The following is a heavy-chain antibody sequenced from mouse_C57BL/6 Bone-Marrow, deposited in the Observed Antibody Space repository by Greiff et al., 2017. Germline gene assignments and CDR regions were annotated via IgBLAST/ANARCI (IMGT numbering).Heavy chain of an antibody. CDR2: ISSGGSYT. CDR1: GFTFSSYG. J-gene: IGHJ3*01. D-gene: IGHD2-3*01. Sequence: EVMLVESGGDLVKPGGSLKLSCAASGFTFSSYGMSWVRQTPDKRLEWVATISSGGSYTYYPDSVKGRFTISRDNAKNTLDLQMSSLKSEDTAMYYCADGYPWFAYWGQGTLVTVSA. CDR3: ADGYPWFAY. V-gene: IGHV5-6*01.